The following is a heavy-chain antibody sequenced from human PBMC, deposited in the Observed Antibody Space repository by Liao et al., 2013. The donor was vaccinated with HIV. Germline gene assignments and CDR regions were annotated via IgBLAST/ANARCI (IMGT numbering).Heavy chain of an antibody. CDR2: INHSGST. J-gene: IGHJ4*02. CDR3: ARYDYGDYRLDY. D-gene: IGHD4-17*01. Sequence: QVQLQQWGAGLLKPSETLSLTCAVYGGSFSGYNWSWIRQPPGKGLEWIGEINHSGSTIYNPSLKSRVTMSVDTSKNQFSLRLSSVTAADTAVYYCARYDYGDYRLDYWGQGTLVTVSS. CDR1: GGSFSGYN. V-gene: IGHV4-34*01.